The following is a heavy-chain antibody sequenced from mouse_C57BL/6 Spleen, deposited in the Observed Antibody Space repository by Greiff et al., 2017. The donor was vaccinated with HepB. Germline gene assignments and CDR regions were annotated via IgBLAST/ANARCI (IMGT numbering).Heavy chain of an antibody. CDR2: IDPSDSET. CDR3: ARGGNGYGAFDY. Sequence: QVQLQQPGAELVRPGSSVKLSCKASGYTFTSYWMHWVKQRPIQGLEWIGNIDPSDSETHYNQKFKDKATLTVDKSSSTAYMQLSSLTSEDSAVYYWARGGNGYGAFDYWGQGTTLTVSS. CDR1: GYTFTSYW. V-gene: IGHV1-52*01. D-gene: IGHD1-1*02. J-gene: IGHJ2*01.